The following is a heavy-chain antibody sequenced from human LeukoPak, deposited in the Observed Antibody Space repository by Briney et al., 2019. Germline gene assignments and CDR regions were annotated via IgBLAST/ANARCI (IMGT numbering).Heavy chain of an antibody. D-gene: IGHD1-26*01. V-gene: IGHV3-23*01. CDR1: GFTFSSYA. J-gene: IGHJ4*02. CDR2: ISGRGGST. CDR3: AKGKFMWEPLQYYFDY. Sequence: GGSLRLSCAASGFTFSSYAMSWVRQAPGKGLEWVSAISGRGGSTYYADSVKGRFTISRDNSKNMLYLQMNSLRAEDTAVYYCAKGKFMWEPLQYYFDYWGQGTLVTVSS.